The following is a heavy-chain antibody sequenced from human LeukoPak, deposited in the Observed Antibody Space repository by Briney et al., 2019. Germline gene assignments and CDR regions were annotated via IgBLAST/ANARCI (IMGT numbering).Heavy chain of an antibody. CDR2: IYYSGST. J-gene: IGHJ4*02. Sequence: SETLSLTCTVSGGSISSYYWSWIRQPPGKGLEWIGYIYYSGSTNYNPSLKSRVTISVDTSKNQFSLKLSSVTAADTAVYYCARAHGNDYVWGSYRFDYWGQGTLVTVSS. V-gene: IGHV4-59*01. CDR3: ARAHGNDYVWGSYRFDY. CDR1: GGSISSYY. D-gene: IGHD3-16*02.